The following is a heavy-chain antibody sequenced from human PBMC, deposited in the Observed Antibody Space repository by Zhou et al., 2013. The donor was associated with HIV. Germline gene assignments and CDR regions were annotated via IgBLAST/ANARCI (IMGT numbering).Heavy chain of an antibody. V-gene: IGHV1-69*05. Sequence: QVQLVQSGAEVKKPGSSVKVSCKASGGTFSSYAISWVRQAPGQGLEWMGGIIPIFGTANYAQKFQGRVTITTDESTSTAYMELSSLRSEDTAVYYCASRSPGRKYSSPRDTDYWGPGEPLVTGLL. CDR1: GGTFSSYA. J-gene: IGHJ4*03. CDR3: ASRSPGRKYSSPRDTDY. D-gene: IGHD6-6*01. CDR2: IIPIFGTA.